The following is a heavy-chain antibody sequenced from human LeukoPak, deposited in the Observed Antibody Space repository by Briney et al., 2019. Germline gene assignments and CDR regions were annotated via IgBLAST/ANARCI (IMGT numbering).Heavy chain of an antibody. CDR2: INPNSGGT. D-gene: IGHD3-10*01. CDR1: GYTFTGYY. V-gene: IGHV1-2*02. J-gene: IGHJ4*02. CDR3: ATDMVRGLYRGAQNDY. Sequence: ASVKVSCKASGYTFTGYYMHWVRQAPGQGLEGMGWINPNSGGTNYAQKFQGRVTMTRDTSISTAYMELSRLRSDDTAVYYCATDMVRGLYRGAQNDYWGQGTLVTVSS.